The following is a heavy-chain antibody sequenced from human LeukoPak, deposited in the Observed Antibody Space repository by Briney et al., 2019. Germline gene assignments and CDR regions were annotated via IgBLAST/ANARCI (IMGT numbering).Heavy chain of an antibody. V-gene: IGHV3-7*01. D-gene: IGHD5-24*01. Sequence: PGGSLRLSCVASGFTSASNWMSWVRQAPGKGLEWVANINPDGNERYYVESLKGRFTISGDNAKNSLYLQMNSLKPEDTAVYYCARDRLTKRWLQFSGDFWGQGTLVAVSS. J-gene: IGHJ4*02. CDR3: ARDRLTKRWLQFSGDF. CDR1: GFTSASNW. CDR2: INPDGNER.